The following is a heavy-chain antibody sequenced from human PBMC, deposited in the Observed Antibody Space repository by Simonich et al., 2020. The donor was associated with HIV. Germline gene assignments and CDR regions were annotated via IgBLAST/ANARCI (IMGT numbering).Heavy chain of an antibody. CDR1: GYTFTSYG. V-gene: IGHV1-18*01. J-gene: IGHJ5*02. CDR2: SSAYNGNT. Sequence: QVQLVRSGAEVKKPGASVKVSCKASGYTFTSYGISWVRQAPGQGLEWMGWSSAYNGNTNYEQKLQGRVTMTTDTSTSTAYMELRSLRSDDTAVYYCARDTGTLYRSDSRSVSNWFDPWGQGTLVTVSS. D-gene: IGHD3-10*01. CDR3: ARDTGTLYRSDSRSVSNWFDP.